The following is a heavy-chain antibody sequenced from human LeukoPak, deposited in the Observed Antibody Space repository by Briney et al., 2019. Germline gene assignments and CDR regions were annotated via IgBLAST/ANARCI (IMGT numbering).Heavy chain of an antibody. J-gene: IGHJ1*01. CDR2: MNPNSGNT. Sequence: ASVTVSCTASGYTFTSYDINWVRQATGQGLEWMGWMNPNSGNTGYAQKFQGRVTMTRNTSISTAYMELSSLRSEDTAVYYCASTIVVVITPQHAEYFQHWGQGTLVTVSS. CDR1: GYTFTSYD. CDR3: ASTIVVVITPQHAEYFQH. V-gene: IGHV1-8*01. D-gene: IGHD3-22*01.